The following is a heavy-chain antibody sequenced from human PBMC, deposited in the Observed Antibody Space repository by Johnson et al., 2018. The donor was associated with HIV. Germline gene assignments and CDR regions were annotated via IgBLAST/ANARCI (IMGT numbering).Heavy chain of an antibody. CDR2: VSYDGSVK. D-gene: IGHD1-26*01. V-gene: IGHV3-30*04. J-gene: IGHJ3*02. Sequence: QVQLVESGGGVVQPGRSLRLSYAASGFTFSSYAMHWVRQAPGKGLEWVALVSYDGSVKYYADSVKGRFIISRDNSKNTLYLQMNSLRPEDTAVYYCARDSGQGWELLTDAFDIWGQGTMVTVFS. CDR1: GFTFSSYA. CDR3: ARDSGQGWELLTDAFDI.